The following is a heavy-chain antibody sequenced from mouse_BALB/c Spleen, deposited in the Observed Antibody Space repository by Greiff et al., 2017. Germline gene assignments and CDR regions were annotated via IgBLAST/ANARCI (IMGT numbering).Heavy chain of an antibody. V-gene: IGHV2-9*02. J-gene: IGHJ4*01. Sequence: VQLQESGPGLVAPSQSLSITCTVSGFSLTSYGVHWVRQPPGKGLEWLGVIWAGGSTNYNSALMSRLSISKDNSKSQVFLKMNSLQTDDTAMYYCASYDYDPYYYAMDYWGQGTSVTVSS. CDR1: GFSLTSYG. CDR3: ASYDYDPYYYAMDY. D-gene: IGHD2-4*01. CDR2: IWAGGST.